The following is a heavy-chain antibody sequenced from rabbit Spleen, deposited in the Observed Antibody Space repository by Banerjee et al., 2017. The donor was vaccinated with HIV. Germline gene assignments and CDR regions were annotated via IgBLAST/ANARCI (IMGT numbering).Heavy chain of an antibody. V-gene: IGHV1S40*01. Sequence: QSLEESGGDLVKPGASLTLTCTASGFSFSSSDYMCWVRQAPGKGLEWISCIAGSSSGFIYSATWAKGRFTCSKTSSTTVTLQMTSLTVADTATYFCARDTGSSFSRYGMALWGPG. D-gene: IGHD8-1*01. CDR2: IAGSSSGFI. CDR1: GFSFSSSDY. J-gene: IGHJ6*01. CDR3: ARDTGSSFSRYGMAL.